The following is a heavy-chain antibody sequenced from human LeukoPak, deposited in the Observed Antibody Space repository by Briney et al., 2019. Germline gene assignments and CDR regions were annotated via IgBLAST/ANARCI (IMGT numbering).Heavy chain of an antibody. V-gene: IGHV3-53*01. CDR2: IYSGGST. CDR3: ARGPYYDSSGYEAYDAFDI. CDR1: GFTVSSNY. J-gene: IGHJ3*02. Sequence: PGGSLRLSCAASGFTVSSNYMSWVRQAPGKGLEWVSVIYSGGSTHYADSVKGRFTISRDNSKNTLYLQMNSLRAEDTAVYYCARGPYYDSSGYEAYDAFDIWGQGTMVTVSS. D-gene: IGHD3-22*01.